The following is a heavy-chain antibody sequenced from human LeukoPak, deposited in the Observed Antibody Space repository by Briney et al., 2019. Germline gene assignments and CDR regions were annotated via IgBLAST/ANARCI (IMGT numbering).Heavy chain of an antibody. CDR3: ARDGLRRPPTPYCGGDCPLDY. D-gene: IGHD2-21*02. CDR1: GFSFSIYW. Sequence: GGSLRLSCSASGFSFSIYWMHWVRQAPGKGLLWVSRINNDGSTTNYADSVKGRFTISRDNAKNSLYLQMNSLRVEDTAMYYCARDGLRRPPTPYCGGDCPLDYWGQGTLVSVSS. CDR2: INNDGSTT. V-gene: IGHV3-74*01. J-gene: IGHJ4*02.